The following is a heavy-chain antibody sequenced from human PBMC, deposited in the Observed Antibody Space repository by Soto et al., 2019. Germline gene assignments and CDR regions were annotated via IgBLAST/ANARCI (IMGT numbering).Heavy chain of an antibody. CDR3: ARSSGTYPPSRYYYGLDV. D-gene: IGHD1-26*01. CDR1: GYTFTSYG. Sequence: GASVKFSCKASGYTFTSYGFSWVRQAPGQGLEWMGWISAHNGDTIYAQKFQDRITMTTDTSTNTAYLELRSLKSGDTAVFYCARSSGTYPPSRYYYGLDVWGQGTTVT. V-gene: IGHV1-18*01. J-gene: IGHJ6*02. CDR2: ISAHNGDT.